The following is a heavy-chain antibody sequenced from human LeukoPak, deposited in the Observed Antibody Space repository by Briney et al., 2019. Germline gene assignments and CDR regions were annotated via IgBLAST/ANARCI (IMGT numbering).Heavy chain of an antibody. CDR2: INAGNGNT. J-gene: IGHJ4*02. V-gene: IGHV1-3*01. CDR1: GYIFTSYA. D-gene: IGHD1-7*01. CDR3: ARGPHQGYDLNYSEEYFDY. Sequence: ASVKVSCMACGYIFTSYAMHWVRQAPGQRLEWMGWINAGNGNTKYSQKFQGRVTLTADESTSTTYTELSSLRSEDTAVYYCARGPHQGYDLNYSEEYFDYWGQGTLVAVSP.